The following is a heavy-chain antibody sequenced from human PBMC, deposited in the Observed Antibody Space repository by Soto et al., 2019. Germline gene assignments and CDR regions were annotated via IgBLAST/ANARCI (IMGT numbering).Heavy chain of an antibody. CDR1: GGTFSSYA. Sequence: QVQLVQSGAEVKKPGSSVKVSCKASGGTFSSYAISWVRQAPGQGLEWMGGIIPIFGTANYAQKFQGRVTITADESTSTAYMERSSLRSEDTAVYYCAKAVYSGRPGYFQHWGQGTLVTVSS. V-gene: IGHV1-69*01. CDR3: AKAVYSGRPGYFQH. CDR2: IIPIFGTA. J-gene: IGHJ1*01. D-gene: IGHD1-26*01.